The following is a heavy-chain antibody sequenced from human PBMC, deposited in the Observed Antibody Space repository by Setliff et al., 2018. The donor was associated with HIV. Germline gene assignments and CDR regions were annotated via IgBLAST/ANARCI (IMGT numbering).Heavy chain of an antibody. Sequence: SETLSLTCGISDYSITSGYYWGWIRQPPGKGLEWIGSIYRSGSTYDNPSLKSRVTISFDTSKNQFSLKLHSVTAADTSVYYCARRWGIRGYSSWGQGTLVTVSS. CDR2: IYRSGST. V-gene: IGHV4-38-2*01. CDR1: DYSITSGYY. D-gene: IGHD5-18*01. J-gene: IGHJ5*02. CDR3: ARRWGIRGYSS.